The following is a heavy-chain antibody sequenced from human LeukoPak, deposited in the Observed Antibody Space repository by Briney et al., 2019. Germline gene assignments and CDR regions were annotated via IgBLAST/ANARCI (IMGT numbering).Heavy chain of an antibody. CDR1: GYTFTSYG. V-gene: IGHV1-46*01. Sequence: ASVKVSCKASGYTFTSYGISWVRQAPGQGLEWMGIINPSGGSTSYAQKFQGRVTMTRDMSTSTVYMELSSLRSEDTAVYHCASAGPKLNPDCSGGSCYFYMDVWGKGTTVTVSS. CDR3: ASAGPKLNPDCSGGSCYFYMDV. J-gene: IGHJ6*03. D-gene: IGHD2-15*01. CDR2: INPSGGST.